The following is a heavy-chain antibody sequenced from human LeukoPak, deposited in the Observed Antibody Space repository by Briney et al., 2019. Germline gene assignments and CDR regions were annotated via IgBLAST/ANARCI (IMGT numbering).Heavy chain of an antibody. CDR2: IYTSGNT. CDR1: TYSISSGYY. Sequence: SETLSLTCTVSTYSISSGYYWSWVRQPAGKGLEWIGRIYTSGNTNYNPSLKGRVTMTVDTSKNQFSLNLSSVTAADTAVYYCARGRGSSWYDFDYWGQGTLVTVSS. CDR3: ARGRGSSWYDFDY. V-gene: IGHV4-4*07. J-gene: IGHJ4*02. D-gene: IGHD6-13*01.